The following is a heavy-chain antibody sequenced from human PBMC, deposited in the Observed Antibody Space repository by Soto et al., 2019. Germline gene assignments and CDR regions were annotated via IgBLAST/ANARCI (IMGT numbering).Heavy chain of an antibody. J-gene: IGHJ4*02. D-gene: IGHD6-19*01. CDR2: MSNSGDET. V-gene: IGHV3-23*01. Sequence: GGSLRLSCAASGFTFRTYAMGWVRQAPGKGLEWVSVMSNSGDETYYADSVKGRITISGDNLQNTMYLQFSSLRAEDTAVYYFARDAARPSGWYYSDLWGQGTLVTVS. CDR3: ARDAARPSGWYYSDL. CDR1: GFTFRTYA.